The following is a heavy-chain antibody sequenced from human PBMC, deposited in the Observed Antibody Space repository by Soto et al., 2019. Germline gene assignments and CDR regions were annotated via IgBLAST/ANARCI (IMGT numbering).Heavy chain of an antibody. J-gene: IGHJ3*02. Sequence: GALRLSCAASGFTFSIYWMHWVRQAPGKGLVWVSRINSDGSSTSYADSVKGRFTISRDNAKNTLYLQMNSLRAEDTAMYYCARVRCSGGSCRDAYDIWGQGTMVTVSS. D-gene: IGHD2-15*01. CDR3: ARVRCSGGSCRDAYDI. CDR2: INSDGSST. V-gene: IGHV3-74*01. CDR1: GFTFSIYW.